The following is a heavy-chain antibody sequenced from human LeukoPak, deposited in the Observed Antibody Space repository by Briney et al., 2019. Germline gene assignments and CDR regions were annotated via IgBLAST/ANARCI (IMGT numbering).Heavy chain of an antibody. CDR1: GYTFTSYG. Sequence: RASVKVSCKASGYTFTSYGISWVRQAPGQGLEWMGWISAYNGNTNYAQKLQGRVTMTTDTSTSTAYMELRSLRSDDTAVYYCARDPNYDSSGYYSDAFDIWGQGTLVTVSS. D-gene: IGHD3-22*01. V-gene: IGHV1-18*01. CDR3: ARDPNYDSSGYYSDAFDI. J-gene: IGHJ4*02. CDR2: ISAYNGNT.